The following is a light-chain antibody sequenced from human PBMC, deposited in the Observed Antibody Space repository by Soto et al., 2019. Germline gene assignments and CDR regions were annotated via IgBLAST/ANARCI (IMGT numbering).Light chain of an antibody. J-gene: IGKJ1*01. Sequence: DIQITQSPSSVSASVGDRVTITCRASQGISSWLAWYQQKPGKAPKLLIYAASARATGFPARFTGSGSGTDFTLTISSLQSEDFAVYYCQQYNNWPWTFGQGTKVDI. CDR3: QQYNNWPWT. V-gene: IGKV1-12*01. CDR2: AAS. CDR1: QGISSW.